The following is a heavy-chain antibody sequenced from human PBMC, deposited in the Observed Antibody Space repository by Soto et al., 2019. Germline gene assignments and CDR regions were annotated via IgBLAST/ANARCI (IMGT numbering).Heavy chain of an antibody. Sequence: PGGSLRLSCVASGFSFSGNAMTWVRQAPGRGLEWVAALDPGGGHTYYADSVKGRFTISRDNSKSTLFLQMDSLGVEDTAIYYCAKDSPVSYNYQDLDYWGQGTLVTVSS. CDR3: AKDSPVSYNYQDLDY. CDR2: LDPGGGHT. J-gene: IGHJ4*02. CDR1: GFSFSGNA. V-gene: IGHV3-23*01. D-gene: IGHD1-1*01.